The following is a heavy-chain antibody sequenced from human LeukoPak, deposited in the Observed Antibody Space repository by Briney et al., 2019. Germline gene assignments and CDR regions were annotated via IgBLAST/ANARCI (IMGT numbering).Heavy chain of an antibody. CDR1: GFTFSNYN. J-gene: IGHJ3*02. Sequence: PGGSLRLSCAASGFTFSNYNMNWVRQAPGKGLEWVSYISGSGGSTYYADSVKGRFTISRDNSKNTLYLQMNSLRAEDTAVYYCAKDLGLAAAGTGDAFDIWGQGTMVTVSS. CDR3: AKDLGLAAAGTGDAFDI. V-gene: IGHV3-23*01. D-gene: IGHD6-13*01. CDR2: ISGSGGST.